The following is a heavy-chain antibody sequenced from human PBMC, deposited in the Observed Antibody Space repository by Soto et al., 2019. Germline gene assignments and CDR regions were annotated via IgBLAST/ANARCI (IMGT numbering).Heavy chain of an antibody. CDR1: GGSISSGGYY. CDR2: IYYSGST. Sequence: PSETLSLTCTVSGGSISSGGYYWSWIRQHPGKGLEWIGYIYYSGSTYYNPSLKSRVTISVDTSKNQFSLKLSSVTAADTAVYYCARESALKRNWFDPWGQGTLVTVSS. CDR3: ARESALKRNWFDP. D-gene: IGHD3-3*01. J-gene: IGHJ5*02. V-gene: IGHV4-31*03.